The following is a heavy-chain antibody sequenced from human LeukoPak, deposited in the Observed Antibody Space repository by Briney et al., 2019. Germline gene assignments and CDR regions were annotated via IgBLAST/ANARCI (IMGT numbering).Heavy chain of an antibody. D-gene: IGHD3-10*01. CDR3: ARRFPGSYFY. J-gene: IGHJ4*02. V-gene: IGHV4-34*01. CDR1: GGSFSGYY. Sequence: SETLSLTCAVYGGSFSGYYWSWIRQPPGKGLEWIGEINHSGSTNYNPSLKSRVTISVDTSKNQFSLKLSSVTGADTAVYYCARRFPGSYFYWGQGTLVTVSS. CDR2: INHSGST.